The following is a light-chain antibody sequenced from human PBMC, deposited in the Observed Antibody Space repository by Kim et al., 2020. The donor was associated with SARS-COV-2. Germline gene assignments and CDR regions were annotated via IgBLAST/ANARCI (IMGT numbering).Light chain of an antibody. V-gene: IGLV1-40*01. CDR2: GNS. CDR1: SSKIGAGYD. J-gene: IGLJ2*01. Sequence: VTISCTGSSSKIGAGYDVHGYQQLPGTAPKLLIYGNSNRPSGVPDRFSGSKSGTSASLAITGLQAEDEADYYCQSYDSSLSGSRVFGGGTQLTVL. CDR3: QSYDSSLSGSRV.